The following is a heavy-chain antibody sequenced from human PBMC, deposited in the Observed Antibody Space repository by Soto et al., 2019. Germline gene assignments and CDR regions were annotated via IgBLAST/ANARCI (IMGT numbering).Heavy chain of an antibody. Sequence: QVRLVQSGAEVKKPGSSVKVSCEASGGTFSSYAVTWVRQAPGQGLEWMGGIIPIVTTPNYAQKFQGRLTISADKSTSTCYMELSSLRSEDTGVYYCARVGYNFWSHYHYYGMDVWGQGTTVIVSS. CDR1: GGTFSSYA. CDR3: ARVGYNFWSHYHYYGMDV. D-gene: IGHD3-3*01. V-gene: IGHV1-69*06. CDR2: IIPIVTTP. J-gene: IGHJ6*02.